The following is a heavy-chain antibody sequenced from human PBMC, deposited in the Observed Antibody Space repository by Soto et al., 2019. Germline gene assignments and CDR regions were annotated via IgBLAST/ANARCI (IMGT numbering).Heavy chain of an antibody. CDR1: GGTFSSYA. V-gene: IGHV1-69*13. CDR3: AADSSGYPRL. D-gene: IGHD3-22*01. CDR2: FIPIFGTA. J-gene: IGHJ4*02. Sequence: GASVKVSCKASGGTFSSYAISWVRQAPGQGLEWMGGFIPIFGTANYAQKFQGRVTITADESTSTAYMELSSLRSEDTAVYYCAADSSGYPRLWGQGTLVTVSS.